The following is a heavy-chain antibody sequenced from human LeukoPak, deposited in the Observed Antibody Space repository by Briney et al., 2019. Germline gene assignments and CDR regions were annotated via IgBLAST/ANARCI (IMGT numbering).Heavy chain of an antibody. V-gene: IGHV3-7*05. CDR1: GFTFSSYW. CDR2: IKQDGSEK. J-gene: IGHJ4*02. Sequence: GGSLRLSCAATGFTFSSYWMSWVRQAPGKGLESVANIKQDGSEKYYVDSVKGRFTISRDNAKNSLYLQMNSLRAEDTAVYYCARDLPGHITMIVVVPFDYWGQGTLVTVSS. D-gene: IGHD3-22*01. CDR3: ARDLPGHITMIVVVPFDY.